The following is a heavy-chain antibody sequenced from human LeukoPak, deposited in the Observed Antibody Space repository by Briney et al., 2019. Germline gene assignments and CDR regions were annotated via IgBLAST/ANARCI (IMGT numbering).Heavy chain of an antibody. CDR3: ARAGYYYDSSGYYKFDY. CDR1: GYTFTSYY. CDR2: INPSGGST. V-gene: IGHV1-46*01. D-gene: IGHD3-22*01. Sequence: GASVKVSCKASGYTFTSYYMHWVRQAPGQGLEWMGIINPSGGSTSYAQKFQGRVTITADESTSTAYMELSSLRSEDTAVYYCARAGYYYDSSGYYKFDYWGQGTLVTVSS. J-gene: IGHJ4*02.